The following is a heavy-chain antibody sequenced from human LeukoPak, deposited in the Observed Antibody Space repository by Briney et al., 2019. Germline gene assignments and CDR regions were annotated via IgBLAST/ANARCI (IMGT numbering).Heavy chain of an antibody. CDR3: ARETDGDYFDY. V-gene: IGHV4-34*01. Sequence: SETLSLTCAVYGGSFSGYYWSWIRQPPGKGLEWIGEINHSGSTNYNPSLKSRVKISVATSKNQFSLKLSSVNAADTAVYYCARETDGDYFDYWGQGTLVTVSS. CDR2: INHSGST. J-gene: IGHJ4*02. D-gene: IGHD4-17*01. CDR1: GGSFSGYY.